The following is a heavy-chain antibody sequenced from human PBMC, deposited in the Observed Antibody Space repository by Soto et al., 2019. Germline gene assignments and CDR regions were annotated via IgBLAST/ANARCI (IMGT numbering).Heavy chain of an antibody. CDR1: GGSFSGYY. Sequence: PSETLSLTCAVYGGSFSGYYWSWIRQPPGKGLEWIGEINHSGSTNYNPSLKSRVTISVDTSKNQFSLKLSSVTAADTAVYYCARGPYVKQQLVRSIYYYYMDVWGKGTTVTVSS. J-gene: IGHJ6*03. CDR3: ARGPYVKQQLVRSIYYYYMDV. CDR2: INHSGST. D-gene: IGHD6-13*01. V-gene: IGHV4-34*01.